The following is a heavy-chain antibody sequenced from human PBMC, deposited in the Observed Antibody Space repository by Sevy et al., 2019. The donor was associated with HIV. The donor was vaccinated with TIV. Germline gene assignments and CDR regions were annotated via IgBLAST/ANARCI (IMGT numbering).Heavy chain of an antibody. CDR1: GFTFTNHA. Sequence: GGSLRLSCAASGFTFTNHAMSWVRQAPGKGLEWVSSISGSDGSTYYLDTVKGRFIISRDNSKNTLYLELNSLRAEDTAVYYCARRTMGAGGYLDRWGQGTLVTVSS. D-gene: IGHD1-26*01. CDR3: ARRTMGAGGYLDR. V-gene: IGHV3-23*01. J-gene: IGHJ4*02. CDR2: ISGSDGST.